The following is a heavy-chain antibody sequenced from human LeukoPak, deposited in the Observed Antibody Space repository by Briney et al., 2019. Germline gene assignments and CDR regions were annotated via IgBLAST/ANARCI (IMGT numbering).Heavy chain of an antibody. CDR2: IKRDGGDK. J-gene: IGHJ4*02. D-gene: IGHD2-2*02. V-gene: IGHV3-7*05. CDR3: ARGDEYTTSP. CDR1: GYTFSSFW. Sequence: PGGSLRLSCAASGYTFSSFWMSWVRQAPGKGLEWVANIKRDGGDKYYVDSVKGRFSNSRDNAKNSLYLHMNSLRAEDTAVYYCARGDEYTTSPWGQGTLVTVSS.